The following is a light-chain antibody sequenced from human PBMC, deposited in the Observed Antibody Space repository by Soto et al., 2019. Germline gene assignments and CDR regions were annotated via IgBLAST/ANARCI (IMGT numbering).Light chain of an antibody. Sequence: EIVMTQSPGTLSLSPGERATISCRASQVIGSRYLAWYHQKSGQAPRLLIYAAASRAPGIPDRFSGSGSGTDFTITISRLEPADFGVYYCQQFGSSIPHTFGQGTKLEIK. CDR2: AAA. V-gene: IGKV3-20*01. J-gene: IGKJ2*01. CDR1: QVIGSRY. CDR3: QQFGSSIPHT.